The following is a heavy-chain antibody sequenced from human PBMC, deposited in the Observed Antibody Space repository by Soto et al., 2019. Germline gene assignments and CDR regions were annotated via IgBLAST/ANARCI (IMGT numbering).Heavy chain of an antibody. CDR1: GFTFSSYA. Sequence: LRLSCAASGFTFSSYAMSWVRHAPVKGLEWVSAISGSGGSTYYADSVKGRFTISRDNSKNTLYLQMNSLRAEDTAVYYCAKDPSRIAARYYLDYWGQGTLVTVSS. J-gene: IGHJ4*02. D-gene: IGHD6-6*01. V-gene: IGHV3-23*01. CDR2: ISGSGGST. CDR3: AKDPSRIAARYYLDY.